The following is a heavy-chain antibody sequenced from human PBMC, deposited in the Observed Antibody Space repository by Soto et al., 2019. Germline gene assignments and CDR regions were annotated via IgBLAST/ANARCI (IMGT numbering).Heavy chain of an antibody. CDR3: ARVAAPYDSGGEFDY. V-gene: IGHV3-48*03. Sequence: GGSLRLSCAASGFMFSSYEMNWVRQAPGKGLEWLSYISSSGNTINYEDSVKGRFTTSRDNAKNSVSLQMNSLRAEDTAVYYCARVAAPYDSGGEFDYWGQGILVTVSS. CDR2: ISSSGNTI. CDR1: GFMFSSYE. D-gene: IGHD3-22*01. J-gene: IGHJ4*02.